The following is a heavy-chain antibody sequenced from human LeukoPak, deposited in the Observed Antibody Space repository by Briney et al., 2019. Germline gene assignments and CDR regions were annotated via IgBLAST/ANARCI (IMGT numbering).Heavy chain of an antibody. CDR1: GGSISSHY. J-gene: IGHJ3*02. V-gene: IGHV4-4*07. Sequence: SETLSLTCSVSGGSISSHYWTWMRQSAGKGLEWIGRMYVSGTIYSAGSTNYNPSFKSRVTMSEDMSKNQLSLKLTSVTAADTAVYYCGRLPDSRTEAVDIWGQGTVVTVSS. CDR3: GRLPDSRTEAVDI. D-gene: IGHD3-22*01. CDR2: MYVSGTIYSAGST.